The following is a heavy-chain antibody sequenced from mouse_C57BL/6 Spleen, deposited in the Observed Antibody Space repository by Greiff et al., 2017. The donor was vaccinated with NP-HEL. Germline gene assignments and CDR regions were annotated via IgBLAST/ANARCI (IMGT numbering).Heavy chain of an antibody. CDR1: GYAFSSSW. D-gene: IGHD1-1*01. Sequence: VKLQESGPELVKPGASVKISCKASGYAFSSSWMNWVKQRPGKGLEWIGRIYPGDGDTNYNGKFKGKATLTADKSSSTAYMQLSSLTSEDSAVYFCARAYYGIYAMDYWGQGTSVTVSS. CDR3: ARAYYGIYAMDY. J-gene: IGHJ4*01. V-gene: IGHV1-82*01. CDR2: IYPGDGDT.